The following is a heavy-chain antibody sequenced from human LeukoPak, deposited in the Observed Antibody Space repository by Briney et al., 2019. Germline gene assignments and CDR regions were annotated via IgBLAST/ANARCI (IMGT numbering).Heavy chain of an antibody. D-gene: IGHD2-2*01. Sequence: SETLSLTCTVSGGSVSSGSYYWSWIRQPPGKGLEWTGYIYYSGSTNYNPSLKSRVTISVDTSKNQFSLKLSSVTAADTAVYYCAATGVVVPAAPFETFDYWGQGTLVTVSS. J-gene: IGHJ4*02. CDR1: GGSVSSGSYY. V-gene: IGHV4-61*01. CDR2: IYYSGST. CDR3: AATGVVVPAAPFETFDY.